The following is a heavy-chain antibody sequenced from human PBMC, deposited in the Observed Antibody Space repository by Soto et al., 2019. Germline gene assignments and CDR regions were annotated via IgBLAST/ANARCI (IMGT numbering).Heavy chain of an antibody. CDR2: IYSGGDT. V-gene: IGHV3-53*02. Sequence: EVHLVETGGGLIQPGGSLRLSCAASGFTVNNTYMSWVRQPPGKGLEWVSIIYSGGDTYYADSVKGRFTISRDSSKNTVYIQINNLRAEDTAVYYCARGDPFAVWGQEPWSPSPQ. J-gene: IGHJ4*01. CDR1: GFTVNNTY. CDR3: ARGDPFAV.